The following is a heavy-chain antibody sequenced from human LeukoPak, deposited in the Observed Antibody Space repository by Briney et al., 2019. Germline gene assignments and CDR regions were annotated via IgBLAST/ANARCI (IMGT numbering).Heavy chain of an antibody. D-gene: IGHD4-11*01. V-gene: IGHV3-23*01. Sequence: PGGSLRLSCAASGFTFSNYGMSWVRQAPGKGLEWVSVISGSGANTYYADSVKGRFTISRDNSKNTLYLQVNSLRAEDTAVYYCAKAKSYFSNYDYWGQGTLVTVSS. CDR3: AKAKSYFSNYDY. J-gene: IGHJ4*02. CDR1: GFTFSNYG. CDR2: ISGSGANT.